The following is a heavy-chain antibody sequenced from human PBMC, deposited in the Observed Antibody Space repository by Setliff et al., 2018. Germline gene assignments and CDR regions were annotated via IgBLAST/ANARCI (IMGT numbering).Heavy chain of an antibody. V-gene: IGHV3-11*06. J-gene: IGHJ6*03. Sequence: GGSLRLSCAASGFTFSDYYMSWIRQAPGKGLEWVSYISSSSSSYTNYADSVKGRFTISRDNAKNSLYLQMNSLRVGDTAVYYCARQYNDYYYYYMDVWGRGTTVTVSS. CDR3: ARQYNDYYYYYMDV. D-gene: IGHD1-1*01. CDR1: GFTFSDYY. CDR2: ISSSSSSYT.